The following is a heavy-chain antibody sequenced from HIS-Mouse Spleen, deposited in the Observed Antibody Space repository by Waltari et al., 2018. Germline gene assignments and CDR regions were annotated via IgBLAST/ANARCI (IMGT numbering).Heavy chain of an antibody. V-gene: IGHV4-39*07. J-gene: IGHJ2*01. CDR2: IYYSGGT. CDR1: GGSISSSSYY. CDR3: AREIPYSSSWYDWYFDL. D-gene: IGHD6-13*01. Sequence: QLQLQESGPGLVKPSETLSLTCTVSGGSISSSSYYWGWIRQHPGRGLEWVGSIYYSGGTYYNPSLKSRVTISVDTSNNQFSLKLSSVTAADTAVYYCAREIPYSSSWYDWYFDLWGRGTLVTVSS.